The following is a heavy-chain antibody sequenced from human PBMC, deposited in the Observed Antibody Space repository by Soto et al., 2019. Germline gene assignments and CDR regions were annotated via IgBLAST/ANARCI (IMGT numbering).Heavy chain of an antibody. CDR1: GFTFDNFA. D-gene: IGHD2-21*02. CDR2: NSGSGTSA. J-gene: IGHJ4*02. Sequence: GGSLSLSCEASGFTFDNFAMNWFRQPQGKGLEWVPGNSGSGTSAYYADSVKGRFTISRDNTNSTLYLQMYSLRVEDTARYYCAACDFYDAKGYLFCDFDFWGQGTLVTVSS. CDR3: AACDFYDAKGYLFCDFDF. V-gene: IGHV3-23*01.